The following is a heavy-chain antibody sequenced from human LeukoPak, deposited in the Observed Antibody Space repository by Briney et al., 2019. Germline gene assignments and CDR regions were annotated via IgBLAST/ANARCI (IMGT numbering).Heavy chain of an antibody. CDR1: GGTFSSYA. V-gene: IGHV1-69*04. CDR3: ARGFTDVEMATIWDY. CDR2: IIPILGIA. J-gene: IGHJ4*02. Sequence: VASVKVSCKASGGTFSSYAISWVRQAPGQGLEWMGRIIPILGIANYAQKFQGRVTITADKSTSTAYMELSSLRSEDTAVYYCARGFTDVEMATIWDYWGQGTLVTVSS. D-gene: IGHD5-24*01.